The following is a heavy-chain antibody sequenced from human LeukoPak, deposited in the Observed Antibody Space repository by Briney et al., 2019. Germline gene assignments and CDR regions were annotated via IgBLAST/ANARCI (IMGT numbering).Heavy chain of an antibody. D-gene: IGHD3-16*01. CDR2: IYTSGST. Sequence: SETLSLTCTVSGGSISSYYWSWIRQPPGKGLEWIGYIYTSGSTNYNPSLKSRVTISVDTSKNQFSLKLSSVTAADTAVYYCARGGRLDYYYMDVWGKGTTVTVSS. CDR1: GGSISSYY. V-gene: IGHV4-4*09. CDR3: ARGGRLDYYYMDV. J-gene: IGHJ6*03.